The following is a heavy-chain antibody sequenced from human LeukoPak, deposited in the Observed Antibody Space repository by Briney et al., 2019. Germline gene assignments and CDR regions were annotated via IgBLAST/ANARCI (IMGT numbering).Heavy chain of an antibody. J-gene: IGHJ5*02. CDR2: IFPADSDT. D-gene: IGHD2-15*01. CDR3: ARLSGGSP. Sequence: GESLKISCQASGYSFASSWIGWVRQMPGKGLEWMGTIFPADSDTRYSPSFQGQATISVDKSNNTAYLQWSSLKASDTAIYYCARLSGGSPWGQGTLVTVSS. CDR1: GYSFASSW. V-gene: IGHV5-51*01.